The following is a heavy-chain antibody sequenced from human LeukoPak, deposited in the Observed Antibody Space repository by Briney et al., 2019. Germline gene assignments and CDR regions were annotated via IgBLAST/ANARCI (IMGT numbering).Heavy chain of an antibody. D-gene: IGHD2-8*01. CDR1: GYTFTGYY. J-gene: IGHJ6*02. Sequence: ASVKVSCKASGYTFTGYYMHWVRQAPGQGLEWMGWISPNSGGTNYAQKFQGRVTMTRDTSISTAYMELSRLRSDDTAVYYCARGGVALSYYGMDVWGQGTTVTVSS. CDR2: ISPNSGGT. CDR3: ARGGVALSYYGMDV. V-gene: IGHV1-2*02.